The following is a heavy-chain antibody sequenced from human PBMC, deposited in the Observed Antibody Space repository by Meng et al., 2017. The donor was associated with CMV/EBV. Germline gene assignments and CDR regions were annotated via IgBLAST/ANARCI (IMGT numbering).Heavy chain of an antibody. CDR2: ISSSSSYI. D-gene: IGHD2-2*01. V-gene: IGHV3-21*01. CDR1: GFTFSSYS. Sequence: GESLKISCAASGFTFSSYSMNWVRQAPGKGLEWVSSISSSSSYIYYADSVKGRFIISRDNAKNSLYLQMNSLRAEDTAVYYCARDLLGYCSSTSCPPYWGQGTLVTVSS. CDR3: ARDLLGYCSSTSCPPY. J-gene: IGHJ4*02.